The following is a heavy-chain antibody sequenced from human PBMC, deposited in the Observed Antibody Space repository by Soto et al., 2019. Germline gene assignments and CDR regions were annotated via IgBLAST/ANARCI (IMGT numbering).Heavy chain of an antibody. J-gene: IGHJ5*02. CDR2: ISGSGGST. V-gene: IGHV3-23*01. CDR1: GFTFSSYA. CDR3: AKVYEWLVRGGRFDP. Sequence: GGSLRLSCAASGFTFSSYAMSWVRQAPGKGLEWVSAISGSGGSTYYADSVKGRFTISRDNSKNTLYLQMNSLRAEDTAVYYCAKVYEWLVRGGRFDPWGQGTLVTVSS. D-gene: IGHD6-19*01.